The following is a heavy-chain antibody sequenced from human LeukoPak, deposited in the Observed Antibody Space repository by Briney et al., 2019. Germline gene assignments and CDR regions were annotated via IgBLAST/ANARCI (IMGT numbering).Heavy chain of an antibody. CDR3: ARDRDGSGIYLFDY. CDR1: GFTFSSYA. V-gene: IGHV3-30-3*01. D-gene: IGHD3-10*01. J-gene: IGHJ4*02. Sequence: GRSLRLSCAASGFTFSSYAMHWVRQAPGKGLEWVAVIPYDGSNKYYADSVKGRCTISTNNSKNTLYLQMNSLRAEDTAVYYCARDRDGSGIYLFDYWGQGTLVTVSS. CDR2: IPYDGSNK.